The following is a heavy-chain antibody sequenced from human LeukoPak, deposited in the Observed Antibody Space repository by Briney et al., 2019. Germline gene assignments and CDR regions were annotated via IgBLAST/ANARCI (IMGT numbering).Heavy chain of an antibody. CDR1: GYSFTSYW. D-gene: IGHD1-26*01. V-gene: IGHV5-51*01. CDR2: IYPGDSDT. Sequence: GESLKISRKGSGYSFTSYWIGWVRQMPGKGLGWMGIIYPGDSDTRYSPSFQGQVTISADKSISTAYLQGSSLKASDTAMYYCARPAVGELLAPYYFDYWGQGTLVTVSS. CDR3: ARPAVGELLAPYYFDY. J-gene: IGHJ4*02.